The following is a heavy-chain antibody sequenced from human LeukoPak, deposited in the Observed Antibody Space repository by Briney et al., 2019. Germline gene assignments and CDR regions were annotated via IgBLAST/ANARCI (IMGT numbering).Heavy chain of an antibody. J-gene: IGHJ4*02. D-gene: IGHD4-17*01. V-gene: IGHV4-4*07. CDR3: ARANPSGDYFDS. Sequence: SETLSLTCSVPSDSFTDYYWTWIRQPAGRGLEWLGRISTPGSTNYNPSLKSRLTMSVDTSNKQFSLRLTSVTAADTAVYYCARANPSGDYFDSWGQGTLVTVSS. CDR2: ISTPGST. CDR1: SDSFTDYY.